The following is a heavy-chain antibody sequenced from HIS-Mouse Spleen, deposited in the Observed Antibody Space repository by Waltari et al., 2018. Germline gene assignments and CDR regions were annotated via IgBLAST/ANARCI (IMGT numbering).Heavy chain of an antibody. CDR3: ASRITGTTYYYYGMDV. Sequence: QLQLQESGPGLVKPSETLSLTCTVSGGSISSSSYYWGWIRQPPGKGLEWIGSIYYSGSTYYNPSLKSRVTISVDTSKNQFSLKLSSVTAADTAVYYCASRITGTTYYYYGMDVWGQGTTVTVSS. CDR2: IYYSGST. V-gene: IGHV4-39*01. CDR1: GGSISSSSYY. J-gene: IGHJ6*02. D-gene: IGHD1-7*01.